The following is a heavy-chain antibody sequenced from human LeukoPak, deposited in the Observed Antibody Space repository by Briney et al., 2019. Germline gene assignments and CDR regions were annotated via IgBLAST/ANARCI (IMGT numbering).Heavy chain of an antibody. CDR1: GFTFSSYA. J-gene: IGHJ6*02. D-gene: IGHD3-10*01. CDR3: AKDLNVLLYSMDV. CDR2: ISGSVGST. Sequence: PGGSLRLSCAASGFTFSSYAMSRVRQAPGKGLEWVSAISGSVGSTYYADSVKGRFTISRDNSKNTLYLQMNSLRAEDTAVYYCAKDLNVLLYSMDVWGQGTTVTVSS. V-gene: IGHV3-23*01.